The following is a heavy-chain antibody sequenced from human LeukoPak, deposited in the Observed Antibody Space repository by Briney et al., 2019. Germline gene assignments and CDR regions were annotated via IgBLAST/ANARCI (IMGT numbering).Heavy chain of an antibody. D-gene: IGHD3-9*01. Sequence: GGSLRLSCAASGFTVNSNYMSWVRHAPGKGLEWVSIIYSGGSTHYGDSVKGRFTISRDNSKNTLYLQMNSLRAEDTAVYYCARANYEILTGYLYFDYWGQGTLVTVSS. CDR2: IYSGGST. CDR1: GFTVNSNY. V-gene: IGHV3-66*01. J-gene: IGHJ4*02. CDR3: ARANYEILTGYLYFDY.